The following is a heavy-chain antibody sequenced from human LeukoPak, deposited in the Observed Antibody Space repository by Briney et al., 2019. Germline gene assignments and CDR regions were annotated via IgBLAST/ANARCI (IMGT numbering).Heavy chain of an antibody. D-gene: IGHD3-3*01. Sequence: AGGSLRLSCAASGFTFSSYGMHWVRQAPGKGLEWVAFIRYDGSNKYYADSVKGRFTISRDNSKSTLYLQMNSLRAEDTAVYYCAKDSPITIFGVVKGLLNYFDYWGQGTLVTVSS. J-gene: IGHJ4*02. CDR1: GFTFSSYG. CDR3: AKDSPITIFGVVKGLLNYFDY. CDR2: IRYDGSNK. V-gene: IGHV3-30*02.